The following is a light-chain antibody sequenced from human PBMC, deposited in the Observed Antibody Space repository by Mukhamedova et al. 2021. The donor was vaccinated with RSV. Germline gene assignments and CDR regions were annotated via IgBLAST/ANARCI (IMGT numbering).Light chain of an antibody. Sequence: WYQRRVHGKAPKLLIYDASNLETWVPSRFSGSGSWTEFTLTISSLQPEDIATYYCQQFDGVPLTFGGGTKVEIK. CDR3: QQFDGVPLT. J-gene: IGKJ4*01. CDR2: DAS. V-gene: IGKV1-33*01.